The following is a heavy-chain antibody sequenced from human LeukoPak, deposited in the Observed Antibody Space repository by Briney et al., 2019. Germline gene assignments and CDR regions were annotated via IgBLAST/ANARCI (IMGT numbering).Heavy chain of an antibody. CDR3: YTDIVTVPAPDY. D-gene: IGHD2-2*01. Sequence: PGGSLRLSCAASGFTSSTYAMSWVRQAPGKGLEWVSAISGSGGNTYTYYADSVKGRFTISRDNSKNTLYLQMNSLRAEDTAVYYCYTDIVTVPAPDYWGQGALDTVSS. CDR1: GFTSSTYA. CDR2: ISGSGGNTYT. V-gene: IGHV3-23*01. J-gene: IGHJ4*02.